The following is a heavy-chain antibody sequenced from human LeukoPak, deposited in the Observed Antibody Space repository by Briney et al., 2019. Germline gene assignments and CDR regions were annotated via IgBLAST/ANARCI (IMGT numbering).Heavy chain of an antibody. CDR1: GGSISSGGYS. CDR3: ARDTGEGAGVSFDY. V-gene: IGHV4-30-2*01. CDR2: IYHSGST. Sequence: PSETLSLTCTVSGGSISSGGYSWSWIRQPPGKGLEWIGYIYHSGSTYYNPSLKSRVTISVDRSKNQFSLKLSSVTAADTAVYYCARDTGEGAGVSFDYWGQGTLVTVSS. D-gene: IGHD3-16*01. J-gene: IGHJ4*02.